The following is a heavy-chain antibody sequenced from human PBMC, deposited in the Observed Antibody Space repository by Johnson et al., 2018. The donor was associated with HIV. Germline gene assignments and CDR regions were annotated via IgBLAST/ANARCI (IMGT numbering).Heavy chain of an antibody. CDR2: ISYDGSNK. Sequence: QVQLVESGGGVVQPGRSLRLSCAASGFTFSSYAMHWVRQDPGKGLEWVAVISYDGSNKYYADSVKGRFTISRDNSKNTLYLQMNSLRAEDTAVYYCARDGWFGEGAFDIWGQGTMVTVSS. CDR3: ARDGWFGEGAFDI. V-gene: IGHV3-30-3*01. D-gene: IGHD3-10*01. J-gene: IGHJ3*02. CDR1: GFTFSSYA.